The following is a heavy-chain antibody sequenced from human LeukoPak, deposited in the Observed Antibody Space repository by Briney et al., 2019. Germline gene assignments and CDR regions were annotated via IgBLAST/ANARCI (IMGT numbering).Heavy chain of an antibody. CDR3: AREDYDSSGYFDY. CDR2: ISSSSSYI. D-gene: IGHD3-22*01. J-gene: IGHJ4*02. CDR1: GFTFSSYS. Sequence: GGSLRLSCAASGFTFSSYSMNWVRQAPGNGREWVSSISSSSSYIYYADSVKGRFTIYRDNAKNSLYLQMNSLRAEDTAVYYCAREDYDSSGYFDYWSQGTLVTVSS. V-gene: IGHV3-21*01.